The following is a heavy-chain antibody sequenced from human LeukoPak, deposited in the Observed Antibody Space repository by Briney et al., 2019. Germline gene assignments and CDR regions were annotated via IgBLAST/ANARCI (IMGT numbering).Heavy chain of an antibody. Sequence: GGSLRLSCAASGFTFSSYSMNWVRQAPGKGLEWVSYISSSSSTIYYADSVKGRFTISRDNAKNSLYLQMNSLRAEDTAVYYCASGTDGYCSGGSCRTWGQGTLVTVSS. V-gene: IGHV3-48*04. D-gene: IGHD2-15*01. CDR3: ASGTDGYCSGGSCRT. J-gene: IGHJ4*02. CDR2: ISSSSSTI. CDR1: GFTFSSYS.